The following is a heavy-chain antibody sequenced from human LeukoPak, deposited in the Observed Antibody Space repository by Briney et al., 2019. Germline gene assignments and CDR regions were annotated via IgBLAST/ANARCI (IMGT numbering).Heavy chain of an antibody. V-gene: IGHV3-11*01. D-gene: IGHD6-13*01. CDR3: ARASYSSSWSTCYGMDV. J-gene: IGHJ6*02. Sequence: GGSLRLSCAASGFTFSDYYMSWIRQAPGKGLEWVSYISSSGSTIYYADSVKGRFTISRDNAKNSLYLQMNSLRAEDTAVYYCARASYSSSWSTCYGMDVWGQGTTVTVSS. CDR2: ISSSGSTI. CDR1: GFTFSDYY.